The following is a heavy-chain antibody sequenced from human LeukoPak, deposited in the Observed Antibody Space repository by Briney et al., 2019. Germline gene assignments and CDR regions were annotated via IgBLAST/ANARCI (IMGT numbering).Heavy chain of an antibody. CDR3: ARANYDSLTGRPILDYYYYGMDV. J-gene: IGHJ6*02. D-gene: IGHD3-9*01. CDR1: GGSFSGYY. V-gene: IGHV4-34*01. Sequence: SETLSLTCAVYGGSFSGYYWGWIRQPPGKGLEWIGEINHSGSTNYNPSLKSRVTISVDTSKNQFSLKLSSVTAADTAVYYCARANYDSLTGRPILDYYYYGMDVWGQGTTVTVSS. CDR2: INHSGST.